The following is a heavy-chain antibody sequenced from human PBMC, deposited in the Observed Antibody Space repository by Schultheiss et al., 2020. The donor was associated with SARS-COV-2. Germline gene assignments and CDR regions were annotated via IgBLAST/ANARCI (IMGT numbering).Heavy chain of an antibody. CDR2: IYPGDSDT. CDR1: GYSFTSYW. D-gene: IGHD4-11*01. Sequence: GGSLRLSCKGSGYSFTSYWIGWVRQMPGKGLEWMGIIYPGDSDTRYSPSFQGQVTISADKSISTAYLQWSSLKASDTAMYYCARQQRDYSNLIGFDPWGQGTLVTVSS. J-gene: IGHJ5*02. CDR3: ARQQRDYSNLIGFDP. V-gene: IGHV5-51*01.